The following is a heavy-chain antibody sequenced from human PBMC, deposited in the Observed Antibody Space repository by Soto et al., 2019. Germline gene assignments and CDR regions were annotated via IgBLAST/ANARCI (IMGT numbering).Heavy chain of an antibody. CDR1: GYTFTSYG. V-gene: IGHV1-18*01. CDR2: ISGYNGDT. Sequence: QVQLVQSGAEVKKPGASVKVSCKASGYTFTSYGISWVRQAPGQGLEWMGWISGYNGDTNYAQKYQGRVTMTTDTSTSTAYMELRSLKSDDTAVYYCARALQTVAGAGIWYWGQRTLVTVSS. CDR3: ARALQTVAGAGIWY. J-gene: IGHJ4*02. D-gene: IGHD6-13*01.